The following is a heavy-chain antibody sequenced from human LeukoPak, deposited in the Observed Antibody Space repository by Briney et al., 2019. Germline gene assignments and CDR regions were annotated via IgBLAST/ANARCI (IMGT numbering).Heavy chain of an antibody. D-gene: IGHD3-22*01. V-gene: IGHV4-34*01. CDR3: AREGAGDGYYYYAFDI. CDR1: GGSFSGYY. J-gene: IGHJ3*02. Sequence: SETLSLTCAVYGGSFSGYYWSWIRQPPGKGLEWIGEINHSGSTNYNPSLKSRVTISVDTSKNQFSLKLSSVTAADTAVYYCAREGAGDGYYYYAFDIWGQGTTVTVSS. CDR2: INHSGST.